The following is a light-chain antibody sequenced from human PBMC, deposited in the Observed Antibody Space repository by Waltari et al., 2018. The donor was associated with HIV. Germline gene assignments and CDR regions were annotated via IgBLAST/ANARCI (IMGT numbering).Light chain of an antibody. CDR2: DDS. V-gene: IGLV3-21*02. CDR1: NIRSKS. Sequence: SYLLAQPPSVSVAPGQTAILTCGGNNIRSKSVHWYLQKPGQAPLLIVYDDSDRPSGVPVRFSGSNSGNTATLTISGVEAGDEADYFCQVWDTAATEHVTFGGGTKLSVL. J-gene: IGLJ2*01. CDR3: QVWDTAATEHVT.